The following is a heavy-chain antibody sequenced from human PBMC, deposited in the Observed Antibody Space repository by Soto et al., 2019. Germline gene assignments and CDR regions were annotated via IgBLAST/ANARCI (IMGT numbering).Heavy chain of an antibody. V-gene: IGHV3-23*01. CDR3: AKIGPSVGATGPYYYFDY. D-gene: IGHD1-26*01. CDR2: ISGSGGTT. CDR1: VFSFSNFA. J-gene: IGHJ4*02. Sequence: PGCSLGLSRASSVFSFSNFAVNWVRQAPGKGLEWVSTISGSGGTTYYADSVKGRFTISRDDSKDTLYLQMNSLRAEDTAVYYCAKIGPSVGATGPYYYFDYWGPGTLVTVSS.